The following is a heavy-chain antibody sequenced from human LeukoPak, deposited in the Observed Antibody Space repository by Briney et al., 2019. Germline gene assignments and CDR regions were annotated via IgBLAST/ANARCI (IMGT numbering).Heavy chain of an antibody. D-gene: IGHD2-15*01. J-gene: IGHJ4*02. Sequence: ASVTDSFMASGYPLTGYYLHWVRPAPGQGREWMGWIKPKSGVTNYAEKFQGKVTMTRDTSISTSYMELSRLRSHDTAVYDCARLADCSSWSCRSFDYWGQGTLVTVSS. CDR3: ARLADCSSWSCRSFDY. V-gene: IGHV1-2*02. CDR1: GYPLTGYY. CDR2: IKPKSGVT.